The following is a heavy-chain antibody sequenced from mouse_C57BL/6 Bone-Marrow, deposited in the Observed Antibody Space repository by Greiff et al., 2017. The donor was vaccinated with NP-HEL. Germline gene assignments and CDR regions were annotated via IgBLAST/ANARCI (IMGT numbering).Heavy chain of an antibody. D-gene: IGHD2-5*01. Sequence: QVQLKQSGPELVKPGASVKISCKASGYAFSSSWMNWVKQRPGKGLEWIGRIYPGDGDTNYNGKFKGKATLTADKSSSTAYMQLSSLTSEDSAVYFCARLGNYSNWGAYWGQGTLVTVSA. CDR1: GYAFSSSW. V-gene: IGHV1-82*01. J-gene: IGHJ3*01. CDR2: IYPGDGDT. CDR3: ARLGNYSNWGAY.